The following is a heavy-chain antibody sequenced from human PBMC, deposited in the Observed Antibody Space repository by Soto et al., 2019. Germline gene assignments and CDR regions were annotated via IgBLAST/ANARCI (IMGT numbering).Heavy chain of an antibody. J-gene: IGHJ3*01. CDR1: GFSLSADGVG. V-gene: IGHV2-5*02. Sequence: QITLKESGPTLVKPTQTLTLTCTFSGFSLSADGVGVGWIRQPPGKALEWLALIYWDDDKRYRPSLKSRLTIPTDPSTTPVVLTMPNMHPVATATYYCAHAYGGTSWPNAAFDVWGQGTVVTVSS. CDR3: AHAYGGTSWPNAAFDV. D-gene: IGHD2-2*01. CDR2: IYWDDDK.